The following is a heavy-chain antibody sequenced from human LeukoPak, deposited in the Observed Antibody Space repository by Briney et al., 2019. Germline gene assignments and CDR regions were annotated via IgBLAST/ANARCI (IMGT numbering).Heavy chain of an antibody. V-gene: IGHV4-59*12. Sequence: SETLSLTCTVSGGSISSYYWSWIRQPPGKGLEWIGYIYYSGSTNYNPSLKSRVTISVDTSKNQFSLKLSSVTAADTAVYYCASGVDYYDSSGYPGAFDIWGQGTMVTVSS. CDR2: IYYSGST. J-gene: IGHJ3*02. CDR1: GGSISSYY. CDR3: ASGVDYYDSSGYPGAFDI. D-gene: IGHD3-22*01.